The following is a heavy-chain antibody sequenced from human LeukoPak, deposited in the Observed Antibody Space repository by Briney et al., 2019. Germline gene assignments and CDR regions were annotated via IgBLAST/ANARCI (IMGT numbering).Heavy chain of an antibody. CDR3: ARWRGAQSEFDY. CDR2: IKDSGIEK. V-gene: IGHV3-7*01. D-gene: IGHD3-3*01. CDR1: GFTFSSYS. J-gene: IGHJ4*02. Sequence: GSLRLSCAGSGFTFSSYSMGWVRQAPGKGLEWVANIKDSGIEKEYVDSVKGRFTTSRDNAKNSLYLQMNSLRVEDTALYFCARWRGAQSEFDYWGQGTQVTVSS.